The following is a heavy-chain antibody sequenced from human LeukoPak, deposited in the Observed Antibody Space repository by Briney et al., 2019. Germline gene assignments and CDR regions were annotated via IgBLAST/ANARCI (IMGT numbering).Heavy chain of an antibody. D-gene: IGHD2-2*01. J-gene: IGHJ6*02. Sequence: GGSLRLSCAASGFTFSSYSMNWVRQAPGKGLEWVSYISSSSSTIYYADSVKGRFTISRDNAKNSLYLQMNSLRAEDTAVYYCAREEDCSSTSCYEDGMDVWGQGTTVTVSS. CDR1: GFTFSSYS. CDR3: AREEDCSSTSCYEDGMDV. V-gene: IGHV3-48*01. CDR2: ISSSSSTI.